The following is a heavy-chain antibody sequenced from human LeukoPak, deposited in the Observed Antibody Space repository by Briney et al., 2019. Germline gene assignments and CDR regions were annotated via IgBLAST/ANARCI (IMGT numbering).Heavy chain of an antibody. D-gene: IGHD6-19*01. CDR1: GFTFTSYD. CDR2: MNPNRGNT. V-gene: IGHV1-8*01. Sequence: ASVKGSCKASGFTFTSYDINWVRQATGQGLEWMGWMNPNRGNTGYAQKFQGRVTMTRNTSISTAYMELSSLRSEDTAVYYCARMAGGSSGWSNWGQGALVTVSS. J-gene: IGHJ4*02. CDR3: ARMAGGSSGWSN.